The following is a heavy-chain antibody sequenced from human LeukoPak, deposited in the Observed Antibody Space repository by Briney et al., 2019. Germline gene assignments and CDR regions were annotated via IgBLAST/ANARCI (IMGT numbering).Heavy chain of an antibody. CDR1: GGSFSGYY. D-gene: IGHD3-9*01. J-gene: IGHJ6*03. CDR3: ARVGHYDILTGYYLYYYYYYMDV. Sequence: SETLSLTCAVYGGSFSGYYWSWIRQPPGKGLEWIGEINHSGSTNYNPSLKSRVTISVDTSKNQFSLKLSSVTAADTAVYYCARVGHYDILTGYYLYYYYYYMDVWGKGTTVIVSS. V-gene: IGHV4-34*01. CDR2: INHSGST.